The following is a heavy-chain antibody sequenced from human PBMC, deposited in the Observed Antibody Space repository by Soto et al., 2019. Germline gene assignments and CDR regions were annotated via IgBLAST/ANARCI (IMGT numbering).Heavy chain of an antibody. D-gene: IGHD6-13*01. CDR2: IYYSGST. CDR3: ARGIAAAALDP. J-gene: IGHJ5*02. V-gene: IGHV4-59*01. Sequence: SETLSLTCTVSGGSISSYYWSWIRQPPGKGLEWIGYIYYSGSTNYNPSLKSRVTISVDTSKNQFSLKLSSVTAADTAVYYCARGIAAAALDPWGQGTLVTVPQ. CDR1: GGSISSYY.